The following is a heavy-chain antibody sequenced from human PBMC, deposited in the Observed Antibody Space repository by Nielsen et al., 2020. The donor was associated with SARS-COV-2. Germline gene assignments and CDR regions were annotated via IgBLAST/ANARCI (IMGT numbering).Heavy chain of an antibody. CDR3: ARDGVSGNYFDY. CDR2: IYGSGDT. D-gene: IGHD6-19*01. V-gene: IGHV4-59*02. Sequence: SETLSLTCTVSGGSVIFYYWSWIRQPPGKGLEWIGYIYGSGDTKYNPSLKSRATISVDTSKNQFSLRLSSVTAADTAVYYCARDGVSGNYFDYWGPGTLVTVSS. J-gene: IGHJ4*02. CDR1: GGSVIFYY.